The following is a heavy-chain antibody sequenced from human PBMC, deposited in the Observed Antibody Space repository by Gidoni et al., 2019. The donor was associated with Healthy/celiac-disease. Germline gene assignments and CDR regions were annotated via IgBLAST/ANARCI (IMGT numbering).Heavy chain of an antibody. CDR2: IYYSGST. CDR3: ARAIPFFDY. J-gene: IGHJ4*02. CDR1: GGSISSSSYY. D-gene: IGHD2-21*01. Sequence: QLQLQESGPGLGKPSETLSLTCTVSGGSISSSSYYWGWIRQPPGQGLEWIGSIYYSGSTYYNPSLKSRVTISVDTSKNQFSLKLSSVTAADTAVYYCARAIPFFDYWGQGTLVTVSS. V-gene: IGHV4-39*07.